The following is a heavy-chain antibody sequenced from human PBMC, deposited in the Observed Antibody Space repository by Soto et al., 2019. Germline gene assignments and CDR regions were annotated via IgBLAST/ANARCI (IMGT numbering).Heavy chain of an antibody. CDR1: KLTVGSSY. J-gene: IGHJ4*02. Sequence: GGSLRLSCAASKLTVGSSYMTWVRQAPGKGLEWVSVIYSGGLTYYADSVKGRFAISRDTSKNTLYLQMNTLRADDTAVYYCASSAGFCSGGSCYDYWGQGTLVTVSS. CDR2: IYSGGLT. V-gene: IGHV3-53*01. CDR3: ASSAGFCSGGSCYDY. D-gene: IGHD2-15*01.